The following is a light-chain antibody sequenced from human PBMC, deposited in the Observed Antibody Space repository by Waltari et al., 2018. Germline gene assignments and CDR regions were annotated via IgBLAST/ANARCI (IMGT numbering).Light chain of an antibody. V-gene: IGKV1-39*01. J-gene: IGKJ2*01. CDR3: QQSYSTPYT. CDR2: AAS. Sequence: DIQMTKSPSSLSASVGDRVTITCLASQSISSYLNWYQQKPGKAPKLLLYAASSLQSGGPSRFSGSGSGTDFTLTISSLQPEDFATYYCQQSYSTPYTFGQGTKLEIK. CDR1: QSISSY.